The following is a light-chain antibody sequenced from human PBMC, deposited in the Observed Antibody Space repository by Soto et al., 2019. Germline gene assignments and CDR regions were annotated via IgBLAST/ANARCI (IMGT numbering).Light chain of an antibody. CDR3: QQYNSYWT. V-gene: IGKV1-39*01. Sequence: EIQMTQSPSSLSASVGDRVTITCRASQSIVTYLNWYLQKPGKAPKLLIYAASNLQSGVPSRFSGSGSGTEFTLTISRLQTDDFATYYCQQYNSYWTFGQGTKVDIK. J-gene: IGKJ1*01. CDR1: QSIVTY. CDR2: AAS.